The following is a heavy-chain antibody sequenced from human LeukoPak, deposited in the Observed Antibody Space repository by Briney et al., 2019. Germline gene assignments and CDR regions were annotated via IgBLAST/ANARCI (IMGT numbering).Heavy chain of an antibody. CDR1: GFTFSDYY. D-gene: IGHD2-15*01. J-gene: IGHJ3*02. Sequence: GGSLRLSCAASGFTFSDYYMSWIRQAPGKGLEWVSCISSSSSYTNYADSVKGRFTISRDNAKNSLYLQMNSLRAEDTAVYYCAREGRYCSGGSCDGGDAFDIWGQGTMVTVSS. V-gene: IGHV3-11*05. CDR3: AREGRYCSGGSCDGGDAFDI. CDR2: ISSSSSYT.